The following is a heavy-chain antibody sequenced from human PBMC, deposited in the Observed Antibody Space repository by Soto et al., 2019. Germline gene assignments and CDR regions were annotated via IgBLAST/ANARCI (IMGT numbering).Heavy chain of an antibody. CDR1: GFTFSSYG. V-gene: IGHV3-33*01. CDR2: IWYDGSNK. D-gene: IGHD2-2*01. CDR3: ARGVDCSSTSCYGSEFDY. J-gene: IGHJ4*02. Sequence: QVQLVESGGGVVQPGRSLRLSCAASGFTFSSYGMHWVRQAPGKGLEWVAVIWYDGSNKYYADSVKGRFNISRDNSKNTLYLQMNSLRAEDTAVYYCARGVDCSSTSCYGSEFDYWGQGTLVTVSS.